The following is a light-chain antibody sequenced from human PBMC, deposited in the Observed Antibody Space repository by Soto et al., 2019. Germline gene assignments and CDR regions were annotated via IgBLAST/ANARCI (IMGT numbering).Light chain of an antibody. CDR2: DVA. CDR1: SSNVGGYNF. Sequence: QSVLTQPRSVSGSPGQSVTISCTGTSSNVGGYNFVSWYQQHPGKVPKLMIYDVAKRPSGVPDRFSGSKSGNTASLTISGLQAEYEADYYCCSYAGRYTLLFGGGTKLTVL. J-gene: IGLJ2*01. V-gene: IGLV2-11*01. CDR3: CSYAGRYTLL.